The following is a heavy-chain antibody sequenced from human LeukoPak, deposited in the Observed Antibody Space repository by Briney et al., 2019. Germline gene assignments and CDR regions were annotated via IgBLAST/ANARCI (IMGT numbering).Heavy chain of an antibody. D-gene: IGHD2-21*02. Sequence: GGTLRLSCAASGFTFRSYAMHWVRQAPGKGLMWVSRVKSDGSSTTYADSVKGRFTISRDNARNTLYLQMKGLRAEDTAVYYCARDGFLGPVTAYLDYWGQGTPVTVSS. J-gene: IGHJ4*02. CDR2: VKSDGSST. V-gene: IGHV3-74*01. CDR1: GFTFRSYA. CDR3: ARDGFLGPVTAYLDY.